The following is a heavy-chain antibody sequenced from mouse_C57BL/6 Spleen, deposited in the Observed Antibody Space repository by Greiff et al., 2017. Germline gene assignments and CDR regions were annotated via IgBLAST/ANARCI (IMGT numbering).Heavy chain of an antibody. J-gene: IGHJ2*01. D-gene: IGHD2-1*01. CDR2: IDPSDSYT. CDR1: GYTFTSYW. Sequence: QVQLKQPGAELVMPGASVKLSCKASGYTFTSYWMHWVKQRPGQGLEWIGEIDPSDSYTNYNQKFKGKSTLTVDKSSSTAYMQLSSLTSEDSAVYYCARYHYGNYPFDYWGQGTTLTVSS. CDR3: ARYHYGNYPFDY. V-gene: IGHV1-69*01.